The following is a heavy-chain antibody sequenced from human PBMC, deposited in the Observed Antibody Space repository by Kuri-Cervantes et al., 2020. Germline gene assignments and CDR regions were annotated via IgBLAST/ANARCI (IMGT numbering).Heavy chain of an antibody. CDR1: GGSISRSNYY. J-gene: IGHJ5*02. D-gene: IGHD3-22*01. Sequence: SETLSLTCTVSGGSISRSNYYWGWIRQPPGKGLEWIGSIYYSGGTYYNPSLKSRVTISADTSKNQFSLQLNSVTAADTAVYYCAREGYYDSSGYNWFDPWGQGTLVTVSS. CDR3: AREGYYDSSGYNWFDP. V-gene: IGHV4-39*02. CDR2: IYYSGGT.